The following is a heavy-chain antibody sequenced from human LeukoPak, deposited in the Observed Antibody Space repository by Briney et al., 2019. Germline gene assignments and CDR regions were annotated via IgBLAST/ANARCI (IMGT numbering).Heavy chain of an antibody. CDR2: INPSGGST. D-gene: IGHD6-6*01. CDR3: ARGSIAARRVPDY. J-gene: IGHJ4*02. V-gene: IGHV1-46*01. CDR1: GYTFTSYG. Sequence: ASVKVSCKASGYTFTSYGISWVRQAPGQGLEWMGIINPSGGSTSYAQKFQGRVTMTRDTSTSTVYMELSSLRSEDTAVYYCARGSIAARRVPDYWGQGTLVTVSS.